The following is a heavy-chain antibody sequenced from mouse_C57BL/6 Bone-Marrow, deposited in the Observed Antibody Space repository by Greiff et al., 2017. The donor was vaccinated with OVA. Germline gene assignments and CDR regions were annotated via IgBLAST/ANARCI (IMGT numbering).Heavy chain of an antibody. V-gene: IGHV5-6*01. Sequence: EVQGVESGGDLVKPGGSLKLSCAASGFTFSSYGMSWVRQTPDKRLEWVATISSGGSYTYYPDSVKGRFTISRDNAKNTLYLQMSSLKSEDTAMYYCARQGTVDYWGQGTTLTVSS. J-gene: IGHJ2*01. CDR2: ISSGGSYT. CDR3: ARQGTVDY. CDR1: GFTFSSYG. D-gene: IGHD3-3*01.